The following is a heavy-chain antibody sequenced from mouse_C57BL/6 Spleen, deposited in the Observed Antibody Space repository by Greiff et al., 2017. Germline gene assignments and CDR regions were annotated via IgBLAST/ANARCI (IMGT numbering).Heavy chain of an antibody. CDR1: GYAFSSYW. D-gene: IGHD4-1*01. J-gene: IGHJ4*01. CDR3: ARSPPNWDTYAMDY. V-gene: IGHV1-80*01. Sequence: QVQLKESGAELVKPGASVKISCKASGYAFSSYWMNWVKQRPGKGLEWIGQIYPGDGDTNYNGKFKGKATLTADKSSSTAYMQLSSLTSEDSAVYFCARSPPNWDTYAMDYWGQGTSVTVSS. CDR2: IYPGDGDT.